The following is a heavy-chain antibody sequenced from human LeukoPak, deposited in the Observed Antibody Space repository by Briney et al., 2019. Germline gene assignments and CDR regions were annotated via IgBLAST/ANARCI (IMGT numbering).Heavy chain of an antibody. CDR2: ISASGST. CDR1: DDSISSGSYY. Sequence: PSETLSLTCTVSDDSISSGSYYWSWIRQPAGKGLEWIGRISASGSTNYNPSLKSRVTISVNTSKNQFSLKLSSVTATDTAVYYCARERRWLQSLDYWGQGTLVTVSS. D-gene: IGHD5-24*01. CDR3: ARERRWLQSLDY. V-gene: IGHV4-61*02. J-gene: IGHJ4*02.